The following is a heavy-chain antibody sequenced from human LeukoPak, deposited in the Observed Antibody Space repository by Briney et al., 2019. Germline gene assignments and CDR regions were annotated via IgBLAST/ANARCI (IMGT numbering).Heavy chain of an antibody. D-gene: IGHD1-14*01. CDR2: ISYDGNSK. CDR1: GSTFSTYV. V-gene: IGHV3-30*03. J-gene: IGHJ6*02. Sequence: PGGSLRLSCAGSGSTFSTYVIHWVRQAPGKGLEWAALISYDGNSKYYADSVKGRFTISRDNSKNTVYLQMDSLRAEDTAVYYCARVTTSTKYYSGMDIWGQGTTVTVSS. CDR3: ARVTTSTKYYSGMDI.